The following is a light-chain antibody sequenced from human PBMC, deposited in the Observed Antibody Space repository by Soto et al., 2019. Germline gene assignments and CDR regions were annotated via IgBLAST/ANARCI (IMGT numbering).Light chain of an antibody. CDR1: QGISSY. J-gene: IGKJ1*01. CDR3: QQYYSYPQT. CDR2: AAS. V-gene: IGKV1-8*01. Sequence: AIRMTQSPSSLSASTGDRVTITCRSSQGISSYLAWYQQTPGKAPKLLIYAASTLQSGVPSRFSGSGSGTDFTLTISCLQSEDFATYYCQQYYSYPQTFGQGTKVDIK.